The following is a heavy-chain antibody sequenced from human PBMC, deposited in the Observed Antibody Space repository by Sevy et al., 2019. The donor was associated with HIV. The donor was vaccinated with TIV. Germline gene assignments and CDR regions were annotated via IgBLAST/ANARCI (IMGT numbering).Heavy chain of an antibody. CDR1: GDSVSSNSAA. J-gene: IGHJ4*02. CDR3: ARGDYGDYGGIDY. V-gene: IGHV6-1*01. D-gene: IGHD4-17*01. Sequence: KQSQTLSLTCAISGDSVSSNSAAWNWIRQSPSGGLEWLGRTYYRSKWYNDYAVSVKSRITINPDTSKNQFSLQLNSVTPEDTAVYYCARGDYGDYGGIDYWGQGTLVTVSS. CDR2: TYYRSKWYN.